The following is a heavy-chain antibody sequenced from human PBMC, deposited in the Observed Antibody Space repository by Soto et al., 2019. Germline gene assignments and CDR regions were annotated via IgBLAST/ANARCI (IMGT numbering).Heavy chain of an antibody. CDR3: ARFGDHDRSDYRHYYYYYGLDL. V-gene: IGHV1-8*01. CDR2: MNPNSGNT. Sequence: QVQLVQSGAEVKKPGASVKVSCKASGYTFTSYDINWVRQATGQGLEWMGWMNPNSGNTGYAQKFQGRVTMTRNTSINKAYMNQRSLRPERTAVYYCARFGDHDRSDYRHYYYYYGLDLWGQGTTLTVSS. D-gene: IGHD3-22*01. J-gene: IGHJ6*02. CDR1: GYTFTSYD.